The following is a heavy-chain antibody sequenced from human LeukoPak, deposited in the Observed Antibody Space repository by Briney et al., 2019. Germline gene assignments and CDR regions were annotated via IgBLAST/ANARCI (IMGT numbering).Heavy chain of an antibody. V-gene: IGHV4-59*08. D-gene: IGHD6-13*01. J-gene: IGHJ3*02. CDR1: GGSINSYY. CDR2: ISYTGGEI. Sequence: PSETLSFTCTVSGGSINSYYWSWIRQPPGKGLEWIGYISYTGGEINYNPSLKSRLTISVDTSKNQFSLMLTSVTAADTAVYYCARQPGGTAAFDIWAQGTMVTVSS. CDR3: ARQPGGTAAFDI.